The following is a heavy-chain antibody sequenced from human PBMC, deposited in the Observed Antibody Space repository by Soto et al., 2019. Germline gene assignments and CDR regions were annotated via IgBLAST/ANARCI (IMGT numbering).Heavy chain of an antibody. CDR2: ISWKSGSI. CDR3: AQDPKSNYYYGMDV. V-gene: IGHV3-9*01. Sequence: EVQLVESGGGLVQPGRSLRLSCAASGFTFDDYAMHWVRQAPGKGMEWVSGISWKSGSIGYADSVKGRFTISRDNAKNSLYLQMNSLRAEDTALYYCAQDPKSNYYYGMDVWGQGNTVTVSS. D-gene: IGHD6-6*01. CDR1: GFTFDDYA. J-gene: IGHJ6*02.